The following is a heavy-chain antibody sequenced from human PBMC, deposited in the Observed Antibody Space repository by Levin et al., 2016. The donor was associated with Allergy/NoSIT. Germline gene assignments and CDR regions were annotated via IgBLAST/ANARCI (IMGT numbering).Heavy chain of an antibody. CDR1: GGSISGSSYY. J-gene: IGHJ3*01. D-gene: IGHD5-12*01. CDR2: EDSSGTT. Sequence: SETLSLTCFVSGGSISGSSYYWGWIRQSPGKGLEWIGSEDSSGTTFYNPSLKGRVSISTDTSKKNLFLRVTSVTAADTAVFYCAGLFGGYGGLDAFSFWGQGTVVTVSS. V-gene: IGHV4-39*02. CDR3: AGLFGGYGGLDAFSF.